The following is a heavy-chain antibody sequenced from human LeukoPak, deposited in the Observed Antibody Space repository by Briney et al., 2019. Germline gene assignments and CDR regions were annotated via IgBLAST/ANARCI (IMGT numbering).Heavy chain of an antibody. D-gene: IGHD3-22*01. CDR2: IIPIFGTA. Sequence: ASVTVSCKASGGTFISYAISWVRQAPGQGLEWMGGIIPIFGTANYAQKFQGRVTITADESTSTAYMELSSLRSEDTAVYYCARESLPYYYDSSGPPGNWFDPWGQGTLVTVSS. CDR3: ARESLPYYYDSSGPPGNWFDP. CDR1: GGTFISYA. J-gene: IGHJ5*02. V-gene: IGHV1-69*13.